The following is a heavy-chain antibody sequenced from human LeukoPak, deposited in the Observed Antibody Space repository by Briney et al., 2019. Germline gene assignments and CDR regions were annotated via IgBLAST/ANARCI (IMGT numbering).Heavy chain of an antibody. CDR2: INHSGST. V-gene: IGHV4-34*01. J-gene: IGHJ2*01. CDR3: ARGLRYFDL. CDR1: GGSFSGYY. Sequence: SETLSLTCAVYGGSFSGYYWSWIRQPPGKGLEWIGEINHSGSTNYNPSLKSRVTISVDTSKNQFSLRLSSATAADTAVYYCARGLRYFDLWGRGTLVTVSS.